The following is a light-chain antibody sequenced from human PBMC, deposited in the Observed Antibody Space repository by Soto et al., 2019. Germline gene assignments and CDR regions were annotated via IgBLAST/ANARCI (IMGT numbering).Light chain of an antibody. CDR1: QNVGNN. CDR2: AAS. V-gene: IGKV3-11*01. CDR3: QQRSRWPRGT. Sequence: VLTQSPATLSLSPGESATLSCRASQNVGNNLAWYQQKSGQAPRRLIYAASDRATGVPARFSGGMSGTDFTLTISSLEPEDFATYFCQQRSRWPRGTFGRGT. J-gene: IGKJ2*02.